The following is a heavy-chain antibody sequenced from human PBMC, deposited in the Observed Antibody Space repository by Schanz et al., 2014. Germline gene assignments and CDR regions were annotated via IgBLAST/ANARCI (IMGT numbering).Heavy chain of an antibody. Sequence: EVQLLESGGRLVQPGGSLRLSCAASGFTFNNFNMNWVRQAPGKGLEWVSSISSSGSSRYYADSVKGRFTISRDNAKNSLYLQMNSLRAEDAALYYCAKHVRSLTGNDYWGQGTLVTVSS. D-gene: IGHD3-9*01. V-gene: IGHV3-21*02. CDR3: AKHVRSLTGNDY. J-gene: IGHJ4*02. CDR1: GFTFNNFN. CDR2: ISSSGSSR.